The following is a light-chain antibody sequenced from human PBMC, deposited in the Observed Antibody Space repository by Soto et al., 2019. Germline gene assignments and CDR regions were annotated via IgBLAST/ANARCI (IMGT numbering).Light chain of an antibody. J-gene: IGLJ7*01. Sequence: QSALTQPASESGFPGQSITISCTGTSSDVGAYNYVSWYQQHPGKAPKVLIFDVSNRPSGVSNRFSGSKSANTASLTISGLQAENEADYFCFSYTTSSTAVFGGGTQLTVL. CDR1: SSDVGAYNY. V-gene: IGLV2-14*01. CDR2: DVS. CDR3: FSYTTSSTAV.